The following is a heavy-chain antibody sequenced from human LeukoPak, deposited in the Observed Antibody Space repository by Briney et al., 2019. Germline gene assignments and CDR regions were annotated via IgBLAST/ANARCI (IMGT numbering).Heavy chain of an antibody. J-gene: IGHJ3*01. CDR3: ASPKTVPGFDL. Sequence: PSETLSLTCTVSGASISSSTDYWGWIRQPPGKGLEWIANIYYSGSTYYNPSLKSRVTISVDTSKNQFSLKLSSVTAADTAVYYCASPKTVPGFDLWGQGTMVTVSS. V-gene: IGHV4-39*01. CDR1: GASISSSTDY. CDR2: IYYSGST.